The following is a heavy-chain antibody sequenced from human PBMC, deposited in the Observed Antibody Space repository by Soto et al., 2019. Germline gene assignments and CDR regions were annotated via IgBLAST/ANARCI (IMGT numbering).Heavy chain of an antibody. CDR2: ISSSSSYI. D-gene: IGHD1-26*01. V-gene: IGHV3-21*01. J-gene: IGHJ4*02. CDR3: ARGFSSGSYYEVVDY. Sequence: GGSLRLSCAASGFTFSSYSMNWIRQDPGKGLEWVSSISSSSSYIYYADSVKGRFTISRDNAKNSLYLQMNSLRAEDTAVYYCARGFSSGSYYEVVDYWGQGTLVTVSS. CDR1: GFTFSSYS.